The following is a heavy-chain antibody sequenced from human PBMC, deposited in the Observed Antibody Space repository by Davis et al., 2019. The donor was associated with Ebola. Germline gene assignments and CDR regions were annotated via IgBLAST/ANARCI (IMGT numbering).Heavy chain of an antibody. V-gene: IGHV5-10-1*01. CDR1: RYSFTSYW. J-gene: IGHJ6*02. Sequence: KVSCKGSRYSFTSYWISWVRQMRGKGLEWMGRIDPSDSYTNYSPSFQGHVTISADKSISTAYLQWSSLKASDTAMYYCARNPYYYYGMDVWGQGTTVTVSS. CDR2: IDPSDSYT. CDR3: ARNPYYYYGMDV.